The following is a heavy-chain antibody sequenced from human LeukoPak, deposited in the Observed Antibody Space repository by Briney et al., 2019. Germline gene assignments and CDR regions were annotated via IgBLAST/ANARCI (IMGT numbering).Heavy chain of an antibody. Sequence: SETLSLTCTVSGYSISSGYYCGWIRQPPGKGLEWIGSVYHSGSTYYNPSLKSRATISMDKSKNQFSLKLTAVTAADTAVYYCGSQKEWSLTEYHFDYWGQGTLVTVSS. CDR1: GYSISSGYY. V-gene: IGHV4-38-2*02. CDR2: VYHSGST. D-gene: IGHD3-3*01. CDR3: GSQKEWSLTEYHFDY. J-gene: IGHJ4*02.